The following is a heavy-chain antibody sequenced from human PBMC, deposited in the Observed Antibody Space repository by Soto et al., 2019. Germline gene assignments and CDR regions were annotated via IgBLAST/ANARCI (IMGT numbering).Heavy chain of an antibody. J-gene: IGHJ6*02. V-gene: IGHV1-69*01. CDR3: AREDLDDIMTGFFLRSGLDV. CDR2: IIPLFDTA. Sequence: QVQLVQSGAEVKKPGSSVKVSCKASGVTFDTYAISWVRQAPGQGLEWMGGIIPLFDTANYAQKVRGRVTFPADQSTSTAYMEPSSLSSEDTAVYYCAREDLDDIMTGFFLRSGLDVWCQGTTVTVSS. D-gene: IGHD3-9*01. CDR1: GVTFDTYA.